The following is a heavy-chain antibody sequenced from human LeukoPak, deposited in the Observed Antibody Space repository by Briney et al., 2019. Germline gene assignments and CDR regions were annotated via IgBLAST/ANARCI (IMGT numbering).Heavy chain of an antibody. V-gene: IGHV4-34*01. J-gene: IGHJ4*02. CDR3: AHGYCSGGSCFTFSY. Sequence: PSDTLSLTCAVYGRSFSGYYWSSIRPPPGKGLEWLGEINHNGSTNYNPSLKSRVTISVDTSKNQFSLKLSSVTAADTAIYYCAHGYCSGGSCFTFSYWGQGTLVTVSS. CDR2: INHNGST. CDR1: GRSFSGYY. D-gene: IGHD2-15*01.